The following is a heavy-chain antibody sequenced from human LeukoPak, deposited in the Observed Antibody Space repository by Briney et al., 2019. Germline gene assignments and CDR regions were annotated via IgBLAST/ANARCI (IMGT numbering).Heavy chain of an antibody. D-gene: IGHD3-22*01. CDR3: ARGDGSGYYPRYMDV. V-gene: IGHV5-51*01. CDR2: IYPGDSDT. CDR1: GYRFSSYW. J-gene: IGHJ6*03. Sequence: GESLQISCKGSGYRFSSYWIGWVRQMPGKGLEWMGIIYPGDSDTRYSPSFQGQVTISADKSISTAYLQWSSLKASDTAMYYCARGDGSGYYPRYMDVWGKGTTVTISS.